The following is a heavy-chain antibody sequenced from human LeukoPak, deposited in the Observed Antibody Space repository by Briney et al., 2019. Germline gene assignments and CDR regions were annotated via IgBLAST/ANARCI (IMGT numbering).Heavy chain of an antibody. CDR2: ISSNGVAT. J-gene: IGHJ4*02. V-gene: IGHV3-64*01. CDR1: GFTFSSYS. Sequence: PTGGSLRLSCAASGFTFSSYSMNWVRQAPGKGLEYVSGISSNGVATYYANVVKGRFTISRDNSKNTLYLQTGSLRAEDTAVYYCASFRGVMKYWGQGTLVTVSS. D-gene: IGHD3-10*01. CDR3: ASFRGVMKY.